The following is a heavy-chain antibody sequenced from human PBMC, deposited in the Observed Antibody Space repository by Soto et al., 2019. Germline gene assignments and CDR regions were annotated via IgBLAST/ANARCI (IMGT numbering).Heavy chain of an antibody. V-gene: IGHV4-34*01. CDR2: INHSGST. CDR1: GGSFSGYY. Sequence: PSETLSLTCAVYGGSFSGYYWSWIRQPPGKGLEWIGEINHSGSTNYNPSLKSRVTISVDTSKNQFSLKLSSVTAADTAVYYCARGQGPVLQNYYYYGMDVWGQGTTVTVSS. D-gene: IGHD2-8*01. CDR3: ARGQGPVLQNYYYYGMDV. J-gene: IGHJ6*02.